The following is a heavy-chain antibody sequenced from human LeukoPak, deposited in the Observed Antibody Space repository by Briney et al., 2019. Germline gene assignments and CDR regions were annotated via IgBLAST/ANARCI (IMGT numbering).Heavy chain of an antibody. CDR3: ARGSSGSYYRYYYYYMDV. CDR1: GYSISSGYY. J-gene: IGHJ6*03. V-gene: IGHV4-38-2*02. Sequence: ASETLSLTCTVSGYSISSGYYWGWIRQPPGKGLEWIGSIYHSGSTYYNPSLKSRVTISVDTPKNQFSLKLSSVTAADTAVYYCARGSSGSYYRYYYYYMDVWGKGTTVTVSS. D-gene: IGHD1-26*01. CDR2: IYHSGST.